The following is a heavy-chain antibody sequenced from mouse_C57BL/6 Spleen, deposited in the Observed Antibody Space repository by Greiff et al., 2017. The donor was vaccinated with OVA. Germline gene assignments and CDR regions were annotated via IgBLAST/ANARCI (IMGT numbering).Heavy chain of an antibody. Sequence: EVQRVESGTVLARPGASVKMSCKTSGYTFTSYWMHWVKQRPGQGLEWIGAIYPGNSDTSYNQKFKGKAKLTAVTSASTAYMELSSLTNEDSAVYYCTRPNYFFYAMDYWGQGTSGTVSS. V-gene: IGHV1-5*01. D-gene: IGHD1-1*02. CDR2: IYPGNSDT. CDR3: TRPNYFFYAMDY. CDR1: GYTFTSYW. J-gene: IGHJ4*01.